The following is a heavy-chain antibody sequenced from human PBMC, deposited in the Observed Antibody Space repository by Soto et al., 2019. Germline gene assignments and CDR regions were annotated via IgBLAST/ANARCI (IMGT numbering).Heavy chain of an antibody. CDR2: INPSGGST. Sequence: ASVKVSCKASGYTFTSYYMHWVRQAPGQGLEWMGIINPSGGSTSYAQKFQGRVTMTRDTSTRKVYMELSSLRSEDTAVYYWARDVSGTMVGGRFDYYYGMDVWGQGTTVTVSS. CDR1: GYTFTSYY. V-gene: IGHV1-46*01. D-gene: IGHD3-10*01. CDR3: ARDVSGTMVGGRFDYYYGMDV. J-gene: IGHJ6*02.